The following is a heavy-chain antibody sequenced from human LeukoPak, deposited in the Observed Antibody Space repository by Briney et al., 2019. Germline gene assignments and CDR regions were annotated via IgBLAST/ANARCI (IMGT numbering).Heavy chain of an antibody. CDR3: ARVGYYDVSGYYYNAWFDS. V-gene: IGHV4-30-4*01. J-gene: IGHJ5*01. Sequence: SETLSLTCTVSGGSISSGDYYWSWIRQPPGKGLEWIGYMSHSGSSHYFSSLQGRATISIDTSKNEFSLQMRSMTAADSSIYYCARVGYYDVSGYYYNAWFDSWGRGTLVTVSS. D-gene: IGHD3-22*01. CDR2: MSHSGSS. CDR1: GGSISSGDYY.